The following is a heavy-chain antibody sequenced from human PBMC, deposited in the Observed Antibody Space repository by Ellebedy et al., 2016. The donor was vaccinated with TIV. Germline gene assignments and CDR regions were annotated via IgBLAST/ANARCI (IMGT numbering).Heavy chain of an antibody. D-gene: IGHD2-21*02. J-gene: IGHJ4*02. CDR1: GFTFSSYA. CDR3: AKDRTSGDGYWFFGS. Sequence: GESLKISCAASGFTFSSYAMAWVRQAPGKGLEWVSGIVGSGVEKYADSVKGRFTISRDNSKTTVDLQMRSVRGEDAAVDFCAKDRTSGDGYWFFGSWGQGTMVSVSS. V-gene: IGHV3-23*01. CDR2: IVGSGVE.